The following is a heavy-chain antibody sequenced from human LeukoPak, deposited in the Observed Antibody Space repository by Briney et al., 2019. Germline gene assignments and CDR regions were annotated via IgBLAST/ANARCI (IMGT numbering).Heavy chain of an antibody. Sequence: GGSLRLSCAASGFTFSSNSMTWVRQTPGKGLEWVSGISASGDTTFYADSVKGRFTISGDISNNTLYLQMSSLRAEDTALYYCTKWSGFGDAWGQGTLVTVSS. CDR2: ISASGDTT. CDR3: TKWSGFGDA. D-gene: IGHD3-10*01. V-gene: IGHV3-23*01. CDR1: GFTFSSNS. J-gene: IGHJ5*02.